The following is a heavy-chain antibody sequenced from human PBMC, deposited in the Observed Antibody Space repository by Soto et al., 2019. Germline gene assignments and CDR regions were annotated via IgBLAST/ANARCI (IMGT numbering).Heavy chain of an antibody. Sequence: PXESLKMSVRGCGNSFTAHWITLERQTPGKGLERMGSIAPINSYINYGPSFHGHVTISVERSIRTAYLQWSRLAASDNAIYYCARPLSGPKEEYNAYYFYGLDVWGQGTKVTVSS. CDR2: IAPINSYI. CDR1: GNSFTAHW. CDR3: ARPLSGPKEEYNAYYFYGLDV. J-gene: IGHJ6*02. D-gene: IGHD1-1*01. V-gene: IGHV5-10-1*01.